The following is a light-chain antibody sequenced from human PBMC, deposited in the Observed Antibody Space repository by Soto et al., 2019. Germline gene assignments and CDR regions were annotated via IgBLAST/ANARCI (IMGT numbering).Light chain of an antibody. V-gene: IGKV1-9*01. CDR1: QGIGSY. Sequence: IQLTQSPSSLSASVGDRVTITCRASQGIGSYLAWYQQKPGKAPELLIYAASTLQSGVPSRFSGSGSGTEFILTISSLQPEDFATYYCQQLDSYPLTFGPGTKVDIK. CDR3: QQLDSYPLT. J-gene: IGKJ3*01. CDR2: AAS.